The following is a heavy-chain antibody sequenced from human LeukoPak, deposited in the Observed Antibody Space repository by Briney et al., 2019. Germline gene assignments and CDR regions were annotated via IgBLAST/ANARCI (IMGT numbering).Heavy chain of an antibody. V-gene: IGHV4-59*01. J-gene: IGHJ4*02. CDR3: ARRGRGAAGTSYFDY. CDR2: IGYTGST. D-gene: IGHD6-13*01. Sequence: SETLSLTCTVSGGSIISYYWSWIRQSPGKGLEWIGYIGYTGSTNYNPSLKSRVTISVDTSKNQFSLRLSSVTAADTALYYCARRGRGAAGTSYFDYWGQGTLVTVSS. CDR1: GGSIISYY.